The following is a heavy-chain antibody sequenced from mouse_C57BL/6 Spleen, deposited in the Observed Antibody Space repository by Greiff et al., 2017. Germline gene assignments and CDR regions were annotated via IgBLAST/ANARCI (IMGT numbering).Heavy chain of an antibody. V-gene: IGHV14-2*01. CDR1: GFNITDYY. CDR3: AQIHYYGIDY. CDR2: IDPEDGET. J-gene: IGHJ2*01. Sequence: EVQLQQSGAELVKPGASVKLSCTASGFNITDYYMHWVKQRTEQGLEWIGSIDPEDGETKYAPKFQGKATITADTSSYTAYLPLSSLTAEDTAVYYCAQIHYYGIDYWGQGTTLTVSS. D-gene: IGHD1-2*01.